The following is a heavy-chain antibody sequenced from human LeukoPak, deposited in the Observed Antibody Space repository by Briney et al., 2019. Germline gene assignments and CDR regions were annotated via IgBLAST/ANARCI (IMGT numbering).Heavy chain of an antibody. CDR3: ARHSREYGSDSPLDY. CDR1: GYSFTNYW. CDR2: IYPGDSDT. J-gene: IGHJ4*02. V-gene: IGHV5-51*01. Sequence: GEPLKISCKASGYSFTNYWIGLVRPMPGKGLEWMGIIYPGDSDTRYSPSFQGQVTISADKSISTAYLQWSSLKASDTAMYYCARHSREYGSDSPLDYWGQGTLVSVSS. D-gene: IGHD6-19*01.